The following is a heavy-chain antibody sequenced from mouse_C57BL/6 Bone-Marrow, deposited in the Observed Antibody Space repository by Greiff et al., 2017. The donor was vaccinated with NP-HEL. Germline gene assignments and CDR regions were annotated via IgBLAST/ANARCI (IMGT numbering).Heavy chain of an antibody. V-gene: IGHV1-78*01. CDR1: GYTFTDPS. D-gene: IGHD1-2*01. Sequence: QFQLPPSYSAFLPPGSSVQISCTVSGYTFTDPSIPWLPPRPVQVLEWIGYIYPRDGSTKYNEKFKGKATLTADKSSSTAYMQLNSLTSEDSAVYFCAALLRYWYFDVWGTGTTVTVSS. J-gene: IGHJ1*03. CDR2: IYPRDGST. CDR3: AALLRYWYFDV.